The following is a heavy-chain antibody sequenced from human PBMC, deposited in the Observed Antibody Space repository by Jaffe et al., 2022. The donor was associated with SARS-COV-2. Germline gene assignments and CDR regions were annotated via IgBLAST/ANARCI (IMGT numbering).Heavy chain of an antibody. CDR1: GVTLSDYY. Sequence: QVQLVQSGGGLVKPGGSLRLSCAASGVTLSDYYMSWIRQAPGKGLEWVSYIRSAGTTTYYADSVEGRFTISRDNAKNSLHLQMDSLRVEDTAVYYCANFEHWGQGTLVTVSS. V-gene: IGHV3-11*01. J-gene: IGHJ4*02. CDR2: IRSAGTTT. CDR3: ANFEH.